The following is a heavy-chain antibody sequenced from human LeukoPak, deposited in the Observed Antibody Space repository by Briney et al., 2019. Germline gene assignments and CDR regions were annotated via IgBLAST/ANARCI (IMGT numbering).Heavy chain of an antibody. V-gene: IGHV4-59*01. CDR1: GGSISGSY. CDR3: ARYDSSSAGFDF. D-gene: IGHD3-22*01. J-gene: IGHJ4*02. CDR2: IYYSGAT. Sequence: SETLSLTCTVSGGSISGSYWNWIRQPPGKGLEWIGYIYYSGATYYSPSLKSRVTISVDTSQNQFSLSLNSVTAADTAVYYCARYDSSSAGFDFWGQGTLVTVSS.